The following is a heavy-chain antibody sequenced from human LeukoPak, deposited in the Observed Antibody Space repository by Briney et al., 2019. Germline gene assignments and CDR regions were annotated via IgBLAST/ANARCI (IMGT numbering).Heavy chain of an antibody. Sequence: PGGSLRLSCATSGFTFSNAWMSWVRQAPGKGLEWVAVISYDGTIQYYADSVKGRFTISRDNPKNILFLQMNSLRAEDTAVYYCAKGPDLIGRDYFDYWGQGTLVTVSS. D-gene: IGHD3-16*02. CDR1: GFTFSNAW. V-gene: IGHV3-30*18. CDR2: ISYDGTIQ. CDR3: AKGPDLIGRDYFDY. J-gene: IGHJ4*02.